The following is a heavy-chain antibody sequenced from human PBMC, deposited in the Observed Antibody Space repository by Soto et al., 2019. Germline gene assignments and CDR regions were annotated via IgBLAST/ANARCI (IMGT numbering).Heavy chain of an antibody. V-gene: IGHV1-3*01. D-gene: IGHD5-12*01. CDR1: GYTYTEYT. J-gene: IGHJ4*02. CDR2: INVGNGNA. Sequence: QVQLVQSGAEVKKPGASVKVSCKTSGYTYTEYTIHWVRQAPGQGLEWMGWINVGNGNAKYSQKFQGRVTMPGDTSASTVCMALRTLGSEDTAVYYYTISSERGYWGQGTLVTVSS. CDR3: TISSERGY.